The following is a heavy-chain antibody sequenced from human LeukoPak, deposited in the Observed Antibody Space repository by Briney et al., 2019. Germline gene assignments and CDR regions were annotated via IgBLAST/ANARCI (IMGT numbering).Heavy chain of an antibody. D-gene: IGHD5-18*01. CDR1: GFTFSSYA. Sequence: PGRSLRLSCAASGFTFSSYAMHWVRQAPGKGLEWVAVISYDGSNKYYADSVKGRLTISRDNSKNTLYLQMNSLRAEDTALYYCAREGDTAMTAGYYYYMDVWGKGTTVTVSS. J-gene: IGHJ6*03. CDR3: AREGDTAMTAGYYYYMDV. V-gene: IGHV3-30*04. CDR2: ISYDGSNK.